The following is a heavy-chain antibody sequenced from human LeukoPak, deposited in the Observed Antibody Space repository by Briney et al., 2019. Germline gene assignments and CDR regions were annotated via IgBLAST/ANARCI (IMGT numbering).Heavy chain of an antibody. V-gene: IGHV3-48*02. J-gene: IGHJ4*02. CDR1: GFTFSSYS. D-gene: IGHD1-7*01. CDR3: AGLLELLPSGGY. Sequence: GRSLRLSCAASGFTFSSYSMNWVRQAPGKGLEWVSYISSSSSTIYYADSVKGRFTISRDNAKNSLYLQMNSLRDEDTAVYYCAGLLELLPSGGYWGQGTLVTVSS. CDR2: ISSSSSTI.